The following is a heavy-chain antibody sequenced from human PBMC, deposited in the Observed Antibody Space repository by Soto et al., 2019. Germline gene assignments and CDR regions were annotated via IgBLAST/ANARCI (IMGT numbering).Heavy chain of an antibody. CDR1: GFTFSNNG. CDR3: AREGVDVWAGGMDV. CDR2: MWYDGTNK. D-gene: IGHD3-10*01. J-gene: IGHJ6*02. Sequence: QVQLVESGGGVVQPGRSLRLSCAASGFTFSNNGIHWVRQAPGKGLEWVAVMWYDGTNKYYADSVKGRITISRDNSKNTLYLEMNSLRAEDTAVYYCAREGVDVWAGGMDVWGQGTTVTVSS. V-gene: IGHV3-33*01.